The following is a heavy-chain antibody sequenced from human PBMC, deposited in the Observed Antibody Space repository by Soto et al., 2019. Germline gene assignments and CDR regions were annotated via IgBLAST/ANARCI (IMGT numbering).Heavy chain of an antibody. J-gene: IGHJ4*02. CDR3: AKRSPYSSGWYSPIFDY. CDR2: ISESGGST. CDR1: GFSFSDYA. V-gene: IGHV3-23*01. Sequence: QPGGSLRLSCAASGFSFSDYAMSWVRQAPGKGLEWVSVISESGGSTHYADSVRGRFTVSRDNSKNSLSLRMNSLRDEDTAVYFCAKRSPYSSGWYSPIFDYWGQGALVTAPQ. D-gene: IGHD6-13*01.